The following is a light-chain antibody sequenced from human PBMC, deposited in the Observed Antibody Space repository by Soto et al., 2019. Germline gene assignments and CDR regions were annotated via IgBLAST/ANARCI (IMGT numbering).Light chain of an antibody. J-gene: IGLJ1*01. Sequence: QSVLTQPPSASGTPGQRVTISCSGSSSNIGSNTVNWYQQLPGTAPKLLIYSNNQRPSGVPDRFSGSKSGTSASLAISGLQSEYEADYYCAAWNDSLNGYVFGTGTKVPVL. CDR1: SSNIGSNT. CDR2: SNN. CDR3: AAWNDSLNGYV. V-gene: IGLV1-44*01.